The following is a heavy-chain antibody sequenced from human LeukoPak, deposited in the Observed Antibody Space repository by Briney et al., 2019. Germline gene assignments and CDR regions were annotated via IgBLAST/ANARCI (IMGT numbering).Heavy chain of an antibody. V-gene: IGHV3-30-3*01. CDR2: ISYDGSNK. D-gene: IGHD3-22*01. Sequence: TGGSLRLPCAASGFTFSSYAMHWVRQAPGKGLEWVAVISYDGSNKYYADSVKGRFTISRDNSKNTLYLQMNSLRAEDTAVYYCARTPDYFGSSGFFHFDLWGQGTLVTVSS. J-gene: IGHJ4*02. CDR3: ARTPDYFGSSGFFHFDL. CDR1: GFTFSSYA.